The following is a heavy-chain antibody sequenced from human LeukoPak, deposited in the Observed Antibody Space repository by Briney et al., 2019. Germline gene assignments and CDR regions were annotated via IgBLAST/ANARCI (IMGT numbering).Heavy chain of an antibody. J-gene: IGHJ4*02. CDR2: LKQDGSEK. CDR3: ARAMSTFGGVRNYFDS. CDR1: GFSFSTYW. D-gene: IGHD3-16*01. Sequence: PGGSLRLSCAASGFSFSTYWMSWVRQAPGKGLEWVANLKQDGSEKYYVDSVKGRFIISRDNAQNSLYLQMNSLRAEDTAVYYCARAMSTFGGVRNYFDSWGQGTLVTVSS. V-gene: IGHV3-7*04.